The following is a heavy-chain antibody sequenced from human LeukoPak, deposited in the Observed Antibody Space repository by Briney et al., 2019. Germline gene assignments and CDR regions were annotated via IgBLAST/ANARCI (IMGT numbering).Heavy chain of an antibody. D-gene: IGHD6-13*01. V-gene: IGHV3-53*01. Sequence: PRGSLRLSCEASGFTFSNYGMHWVRQAPGKGLEWVSVIYSGGSTYYADSVKGRFTISRDNSKNTLYLQMNSLRAEDTAVYYCARGREAAGPFDYWGQGTLVTVSS. J-gene: IGHJ4*02. CDR2: IYSGGST. CDR1: GFTFSNYG. CDR3: ARGREAAGPFDY.